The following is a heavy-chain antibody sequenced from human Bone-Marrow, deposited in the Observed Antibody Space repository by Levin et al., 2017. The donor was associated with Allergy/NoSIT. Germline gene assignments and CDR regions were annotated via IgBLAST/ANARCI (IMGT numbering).Heavy chain of an antibody. D-gene: IGHD3-3*01. J-gene: IGHJ1*01. CDR1: GFTFSSYA. V-gene: IGHV3-23*01. CDR3: AKDHLSAYDFWSGLGYFQH. Sequence: GESLKISCAASGFTFSSYAMSWVRQAPGKGLEWVSAIVANGGGTYSADSVTGRFTISRDNSKNTLYLQMNSLRAEDTAVYYCAKDHLSAYDFWSGLGYFQHWGQGTLVTVSS. CDR2: IVANGGGT.